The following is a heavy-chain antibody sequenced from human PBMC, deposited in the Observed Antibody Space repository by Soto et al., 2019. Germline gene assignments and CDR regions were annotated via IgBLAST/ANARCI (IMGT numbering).Heavy chain of an antibody. CDR2: IGASGDIT. J-gene: IGHJ4*02. V-gene: IGHV3-23*01. Sequence: EVQLLESGGGLVQPGGSLRLSCAASGFSFTNFAMSWVRQAPGKGLEWVAGIGASGDITWYPDSVKGRLSISRDNSKNTLYLQLNSLRFEDTAVYYCAKDDFTDRGDDYFDYWGPGTLVTVSS. CDR1: GFSFTNFA. D-gene: IGHD2-21*02. CDR3: AKDDFTDRGDDYFDY.